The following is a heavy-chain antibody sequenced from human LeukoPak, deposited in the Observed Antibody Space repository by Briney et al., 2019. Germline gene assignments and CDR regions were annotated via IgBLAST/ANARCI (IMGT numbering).Heavy chain of an antibody. D-gene: IGHD3-22*01. J-gene: IGHJ6*02. CDR2: ISGSGGST. V-gene: IGHV3-23*01. Sequence: GGSLRLSCAASGFTFSSYAMSWVRQAPGKGLEWVSAISGSGGSTYYADSVKGRFTISRDNSKNTLYLQMNSLRAEDTAVYYCAKDTRITMIVVVITSYYGMDVWGQGTTVTVSS. CDR1: GFTFSSYA. CDR3: AKDTRITMIVVVITSYYGMDV.